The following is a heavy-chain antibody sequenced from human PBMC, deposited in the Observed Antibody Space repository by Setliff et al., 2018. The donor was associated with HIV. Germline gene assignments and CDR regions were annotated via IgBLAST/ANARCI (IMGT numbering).Heavy chain of an antibody. D-gene: IGHD2-2*03. J-gene: IGHJ4*02. CDR2: ISSSSGTI. CDR3: AKALVIVVVPASTTFDS. V-gene: IGHV3-48*01. CDR1: GFTFGDYS. Sequence: GGSLRLSCAASGFTFGDYSVNWVRQAPGKGLEWVSYISSSSGTIYYADSVKGRFTISRDNAKMYLHMNSLRAEDTATYYCAKALVIVVVPASTTFDSWGQGTLVTVSS.